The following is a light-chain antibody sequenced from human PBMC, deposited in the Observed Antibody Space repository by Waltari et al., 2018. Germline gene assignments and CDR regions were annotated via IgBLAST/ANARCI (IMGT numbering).Light chain of an antibody. CDR1: SSDVGGYDY. Sequence: QSVLTQPASVSGSPGQSITISCTAPSSDVGGYDYVSWYQQSPGKAPKLIIYDVVKRPSGVSTRFSASKSDNTASLTISGLQAEDEGDYYCCSYKRGATWVFGGGTALTVL. V-gene: IGLV2-14*03. CDR3: CSYKRGATWV. CDR2: DVV. J-gene: IGLJ3*02.